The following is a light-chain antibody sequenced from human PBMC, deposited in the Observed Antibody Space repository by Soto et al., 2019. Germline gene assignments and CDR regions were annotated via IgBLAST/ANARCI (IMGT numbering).Light chain of an antibody. CDR3: QQFGDWPS. V-gene: IGKV3-15*01. Sequence: EIVMTQSPATLSVSPGERATLSCRASQSVSSNLAWYQQKPGQAPRLLIYAASTRATGIPARFSGSGSGTEFTLTISSLQSDDSAIYYCQQFGDWPSFGLGTKVEI. CDR1: QSVSSN. CDR2: AAS. J-gene: IGKJ1*01.